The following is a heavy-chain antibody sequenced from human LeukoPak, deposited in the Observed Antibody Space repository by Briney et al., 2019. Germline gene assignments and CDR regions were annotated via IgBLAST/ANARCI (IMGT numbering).Heavy chain of an antibody. Sequence: GASVKVSCKASGGTLSNYALSWVRQAPGQGLEWMGGIIPMFGTTKYAQKLQGRVTMTTDASTSTAYMELRSLRSDDTAVYYCARLSWHNYYFDYWGQGTLVTVSS. D-gene: IGHD1/OR15-1a*01. CDR3: ARLSWHNYYFDY. V-gene: IGHV1-69*05. J-gene: IGHJ4*02. CDR2: IIPMFGTT. CDR1: GGTLSNYA.